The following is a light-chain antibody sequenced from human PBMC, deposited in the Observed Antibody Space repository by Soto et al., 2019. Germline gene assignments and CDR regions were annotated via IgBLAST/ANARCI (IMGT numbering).Light chain of an antibody. J-gene: IGLJ2*01. CDR1: SGHSSYA. Sequence: QPVLTQSPSASASLGASVKLICTLSSGHSSYAIAWHQQQPEKGPRYLMKVNSDGSHSKGDGIPDRFSGSSSGAERYLTISSLQSEDEADYYCQTWGTGILVFGGGTKLTVL. V-gene: IGLV4-69*01. CDR2: VNSDGSH. CDR3: QTWGTGILV.